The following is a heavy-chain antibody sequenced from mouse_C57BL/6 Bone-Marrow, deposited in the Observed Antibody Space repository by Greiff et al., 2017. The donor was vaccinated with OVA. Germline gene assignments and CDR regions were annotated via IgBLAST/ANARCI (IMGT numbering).Heavy chain of an antibody. V-gene: IGHV1-39*01. Sequence: VQLQQSGPELVKPGASVKISCKASGYSFTDYNMNWVKQSNGKSLEWIGVINPNYGTTSYNQKFKGKATLTVDQSSSTAYMQLNSLTSEDSAVYYGARGDYYASLYYFDYWGQGTTLTVSS. CDR2: INPNYGTT. CDR1: GYSFTDYN. J-gene: IGHJ2*01. D-gene: IGHD1-1*01. CDR3: ARGDYYASLYYFDY.